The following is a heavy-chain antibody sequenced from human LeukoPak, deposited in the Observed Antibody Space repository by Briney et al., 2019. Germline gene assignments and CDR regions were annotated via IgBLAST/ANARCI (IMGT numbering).Heavy chain of an antibody. Sequence: GSLRLSCAASGFTVSSNYMSWVRQAPGKGLEWVSVIYSGGSTYYADSVKGRFTISRDNSKNTLYLQMNSLRAEDTAVYYCARDPYSSSWYYALDIWGQGTMVTVSS. V-gene: IGHV3-53*01. CDR1: GFTVSSNY. J-gene: IGHJ3*02. D-gene: IGHD6-13*01. CDR3: ARDPYSSSWYYALDI. CDR2: IYSGGST.